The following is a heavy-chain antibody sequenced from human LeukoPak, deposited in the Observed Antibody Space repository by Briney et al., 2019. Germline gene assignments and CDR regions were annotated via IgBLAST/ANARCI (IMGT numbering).Heavy chain of an antibody. D-gene: IGHD2-2*01. Sequence: GGSLRLSCAASGFTFSSYGMHWVRQAPGKGLEWVAVISYDGSNKYYADSVKGRFTISRDNSKNTLYLQMNSLRAEDTAVYYCAKERYCSSTSCYRELTPWGQGTLVTVSS. CDR3: AKERYCSSTSCYRELTP. J-gene: IGHJ5*02. V-gene: IGHV3-30*18. CDR2: ISYDGSNK. CDR1: GFTFSSYG.